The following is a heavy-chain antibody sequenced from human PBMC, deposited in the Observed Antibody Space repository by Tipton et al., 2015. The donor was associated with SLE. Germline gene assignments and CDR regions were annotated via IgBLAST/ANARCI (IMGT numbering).Heavy chain of an antibody. CDR1: GFTFSSYG. CDR2: IWYDGSNK. Sequence: SLRLSCAASGFTFSSYGMHWVRQAPGKGLEWVAVIWYDGSNKYYADSVKGRFTISRDNSKNTLYLQMNSLRVEDTAVYYCARSGNTIFGLARGAFDVWGQGTLVTVSS. J-gene: IGHJ3*01. CDR3: ARSGNTIFGLARGAFDV. D-gene: IGHD3-3*01. V-gene: IGHV3-33*08.